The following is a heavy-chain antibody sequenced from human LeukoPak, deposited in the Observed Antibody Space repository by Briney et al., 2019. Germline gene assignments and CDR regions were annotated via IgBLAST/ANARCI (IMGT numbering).Heavy chain of an antibody. D-gene: IGHD6-13*01. CDR3: AKGGYSSSIPDY. CDR2: ISGDGGST. CDR1: GFTFDDYA. Sequence: GGSLRLSCAASGFTFDDYAMHWVRQAPGKGLEWVSLISGDGGSTYYADSVKGRFTISRDNSKNSLYLQMNSLRTEGTALYYCAKGGYSSSIPDYWGQGTLVTVSS. V-gene: IGHV3-43*02. J-gene: IGHJ4*02.